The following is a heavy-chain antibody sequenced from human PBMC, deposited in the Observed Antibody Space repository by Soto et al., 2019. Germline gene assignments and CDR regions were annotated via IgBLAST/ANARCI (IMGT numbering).Heavy chain of an antibody. D-gene: IGHD6-19*01. Sequence: SVTLSLTCTVAGGSISSYYLSWIRQPPGKGLEWIGYIYYSGSTNYNPSLKSRVTISVDTSKNQFSLKLSSVTAADTAVYYCATSQWLVLGDAFDIWGQGTMVTVSS. CDR2: IYYSGST. CDR1: GGSISSYY. CDR3: ATSQWLVLGDAFDI. J-gene: IGHJ3*02. V-gene: IGHV4-59*01.